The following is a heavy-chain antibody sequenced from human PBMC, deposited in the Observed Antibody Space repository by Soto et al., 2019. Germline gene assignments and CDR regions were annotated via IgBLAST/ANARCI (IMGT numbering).Heavy chain of an antibody. J-gene: IGHJ4*02. V-gene: IGHV1-2*02. CDR1: GYTFTGYY. D-gene: IGHD3-22*01. CDR2: INPNSGGT. Sequence: ASVKVSCKASGYTFTGYYMHWVRQAPGQGLEWMGWINPNSGGTNYAQKFRGRVTMTRDTSISTAYMELSRLRSDDTAVYYCARETYYYDSTEDYFDYWGQGTLVTVSS. CDR3: ARETYYYDSTEDYFDY.